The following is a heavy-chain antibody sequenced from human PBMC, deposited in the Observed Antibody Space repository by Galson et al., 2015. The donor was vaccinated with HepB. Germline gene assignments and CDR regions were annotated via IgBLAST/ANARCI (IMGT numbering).Heavy chain of an antibody. CDR2: INPSGGST. Sequence: SCKASGYTFTSYYMHWVRQAPGQGLEWMGIINPSGGSTSYAQKLQGRVTMTRDTSTSTVYMELSSLRSEDTAVYYCARWDSSSAFDYWGQGTLVTVSS. D-gene: IGHD6-13*01. J-gene: IGHJ4*02. V-gene: IGHV1-46*04. CDR3: ARWDSSSAFDY. CDR1: GYTFTSYY.